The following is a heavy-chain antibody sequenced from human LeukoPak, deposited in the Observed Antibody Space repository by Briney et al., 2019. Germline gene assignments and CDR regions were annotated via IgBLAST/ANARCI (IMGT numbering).Heavy chain of an antibody. Sequence: SETLSLTCTVSGGSVSSGSYYWSWVRQPAGKGLQWIGRIYTSGSPYCNPSLKIRVTMSVDTSKNQFSLKLTSVTAADTAVYYCARVGGDGYNFDYWGQGTLVTVSS. D-gene: IGHD5-24*01. CDR1: GGSVSSGSYY. J-gene: IGHJ4*02. V-gene: IGHV4-61*02. CDR2: IYTSGSP. CDR3: ARVGGDGYNFDY.